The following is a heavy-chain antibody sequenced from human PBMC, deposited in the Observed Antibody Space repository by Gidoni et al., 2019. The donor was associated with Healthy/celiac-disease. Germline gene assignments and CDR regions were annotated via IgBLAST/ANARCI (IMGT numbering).Heavy chain of an antibody. CDR2: YIPILGIA. D-gene: IGHD5-12*01. Sequence: QVQLVQHGAEVKTPGSSVKVSCKAAGGTFSSYTISWVRQAPGQGREGVGRYIPILGIANYAQKFKVRVTITADQSTSTAYMEVISLRSEDTAVYYCAGDEVSTNWGQGTLVTVSS. J-gene: IGHJ4*02. V-gene: IGHV1-69*02. CDR3: AGDEVSTN. CDR1: GGTFSSYT.